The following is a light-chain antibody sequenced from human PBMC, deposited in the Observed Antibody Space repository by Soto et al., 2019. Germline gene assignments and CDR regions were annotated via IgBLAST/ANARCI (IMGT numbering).Light chain of an antibody. CDR3: QQRGNWPRVT. CDR1: QSISRY. Sequence: IVLTQSPATLSLSPGETATLSCRASQSISRYLAWYQQKPGQAPRLLIYDASIRATGIPARFRGGGSDTDFTLPISSLAPDDVAIYYCQQRGNWPRVTFGGGTKVEIK. CDR2: DAS. V-gene: IGKV3-11*01. J-gene: IGKJ4*02.